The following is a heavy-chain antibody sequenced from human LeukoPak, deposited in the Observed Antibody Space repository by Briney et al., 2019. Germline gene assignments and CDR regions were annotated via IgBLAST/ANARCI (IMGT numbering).Heavy chain of an antibody. D-gene: IGHD2-15*01. CDR1: GYTFTGHY. Sequence: ASVKVSCEASGYTFTGHYIHWVRQAPGQGLEWMGWISPNSGATNYEQKFQGRVTMTRDTSISTVYMELSSLRSDDTAVYYCARDLGSGGSGYYFDYWGQGTLVTVSS. CDR3: ARDLGSGGSGYYFDY. CDR2: ISPNSGAT. V-gene: IGHV1-2*02. J-gene: IGHJ4*02.